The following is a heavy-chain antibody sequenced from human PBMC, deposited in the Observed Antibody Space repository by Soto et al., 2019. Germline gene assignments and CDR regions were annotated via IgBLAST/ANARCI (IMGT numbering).Heavy chain of an antibody. Sequence: EVLLVQSGAEVKKPGDSLKISCKGSGYNFPDYWIGWLRQMSGDDLEWMGLIYPGDSDTRYSPSFQGQVTLSADKSINTAYLQWSSLKASDTAMYYCVRRSCSGANCYWEYFDFWGQGTLVTVSS. CDR1: GYNFPDYW. D-gene: IGHD2-15*01. CDR3: VRRSCSGANCYWEYFDF. V-gene: IGHV5-51*01. CDR2: IYPGDSDT. J-gene: IGHJ4*02.